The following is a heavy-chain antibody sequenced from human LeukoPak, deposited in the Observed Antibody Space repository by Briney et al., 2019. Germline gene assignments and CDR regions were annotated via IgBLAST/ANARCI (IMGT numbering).Heavy chain of an antibody. D-gene: IGHD2-2*01. CDR2: ISGSGGST. Sequence: GGSLRLSCAASGFTFSSYAMSWVRQAPGKGLEWVSAISGSGGSTYYADSEKGRFTISRDNSKNTLYLQMNSLRAEDTAVYYCAKDTCSSTSCYFIYYYYMDVWGKGTTVTVSS. CDR3: AKDTCSSTSCYFIYYYYMDV. J-gene: IGHJ6*03. V-gene: IGHV3-23*01. CDR1: GFTFSSYA.